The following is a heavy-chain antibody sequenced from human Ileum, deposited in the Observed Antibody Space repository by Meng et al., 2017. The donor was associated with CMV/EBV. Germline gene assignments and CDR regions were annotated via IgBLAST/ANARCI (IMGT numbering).Heavy chain of an antibody. V-gene: IGHV4-39*07. Sequence: QLSPQGSGPGLVKPSATLSLTCTVSGDSISSGDYFWGWIRQPPKGLEWVASITYSGTTYYNPSLKSRVTMSVDTSKNQFSLKLNSVTAADTAVYYCVRASITMIDYWGQGTLVTVSS. J-gene: IGHJ4*02. CDR1: GDSISSGDYF. CDR2: ITYSGTT. CDR3: VRASITMIDY. D-gene: IGHD3-22*01.